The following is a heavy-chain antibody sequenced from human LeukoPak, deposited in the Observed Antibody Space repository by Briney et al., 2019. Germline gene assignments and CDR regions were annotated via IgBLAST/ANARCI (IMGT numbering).Heavy chain of an antibody. J-gene: IGHJ4*02. CDR1: GFTFSDAW. V-gene: IGHV3-15*01. D-gene: IGHD6-19*01. CDR2: IKSKSDGGTT. Sequence: GALRLSCAASGFTFSDAWMSWVRQAPGKGLEWVGRIKSKSDGGTTDSAAPVKGTFTISRDDSKNTLYLQMNSLKTEDTAVYYCTAAVAATFLDYWGQGTLVTVSS. CDR3: TAAVAATFLDY.